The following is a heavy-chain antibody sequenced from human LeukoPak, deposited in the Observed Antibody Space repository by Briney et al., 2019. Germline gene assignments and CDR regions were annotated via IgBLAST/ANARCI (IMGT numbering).Heavy chain of an antibody. J-gene: IGHJ3*02. V-gene: IGHV3-48*03. CDR1: GFTFSSYE. D-gene: IGHD4-17*01. Sequence: GGSLRLSCAASGFTFSSYEMNWVRQAPGKGLEWVSYISSSGSTIYYADSVKGRFTISRDNAKNSLYLQMNSLRAEDTAVYYCARVRSTVTTIRAFDIWGQGTMVTVSS. CDR3: ARVRSTVTTIRAFDI. CDR2: ISSSGSTI.